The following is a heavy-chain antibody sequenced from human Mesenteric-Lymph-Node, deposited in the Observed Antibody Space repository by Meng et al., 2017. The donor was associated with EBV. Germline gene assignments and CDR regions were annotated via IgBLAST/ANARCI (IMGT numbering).Heavy chain of an antibody. D-gene: IGHD3-16*01. CDR1: GGSISSSTW. J-gene: IGHJ1*01. Sequence: QGQMAESGPGLVKPSGNLSLPGAGCGGSISSSTWWSWVRQPPGKGLEWIGEIYYTGSTNYNPSLKSRVSMSVDKSKNEFSLEVNSVTAADTAVYYCASGGVRDPSPPYWGQGALVTVSS. V-gene: IGHV4-4*02. CDR3: ASGGVRDPSPPY. CDR2: IYYTGST.